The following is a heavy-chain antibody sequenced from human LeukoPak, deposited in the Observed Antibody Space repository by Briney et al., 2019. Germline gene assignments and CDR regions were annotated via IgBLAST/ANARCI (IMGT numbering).Heavy chain of an antibody. CDR3: ARPYCSGGGCDAFDV. D-gene: IGHD2-15*01. J-gene: IGHJ3*01. CDR1: GDSINSYY. Sequence: PSETLSLTCTVPGDSINSYYWSWIRQPPGKGLEWIGYIYYTGTTNYNPSLKRRVTISVDTSKNQISLNLISVTAADTAMYYCARPYCSGGGCDAFDVWGQGTMVTVSS. V-gene: IGHV4-59*01. CDR2: IYYTGTT.